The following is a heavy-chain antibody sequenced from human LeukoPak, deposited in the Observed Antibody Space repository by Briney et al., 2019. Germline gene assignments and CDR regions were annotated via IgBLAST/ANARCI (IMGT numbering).Heavy chain of an antibody. J-gene: IGHJ3*02. Sequence: SETLSLTCTVSGGSISSYYWSWIRQPPGKGLEWIGYIYYSGSTNYNPSLKSRVTISVDTSKNQFSLKLSSVTAADTAVYYCAMTTVTVDAFDIWGQGTKVTVSS. CDR2: IYYSGST. CDR3: AMTTVTVDAFDI. V-gene: IGHV4-59*08. CDR1: GGSISSYY. D-gene: IGHD4-11*01.